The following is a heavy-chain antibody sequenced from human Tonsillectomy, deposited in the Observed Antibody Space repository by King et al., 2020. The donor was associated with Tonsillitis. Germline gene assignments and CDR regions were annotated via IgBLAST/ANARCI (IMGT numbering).Heavy chain of an antibody. J-gene: IGHJ4*02. CDR3: ARGILSAEYSSSSVSDY. CDR2: INHSGST. V-gene: IGHV4-34*01. D-gene: IGHD6-6*01. CDR1: GGSFSGYY. Sequence: VQLQQWGAGLLKPSETLSLTCAVYGGSFSGYYWSWIRQPPGKGLEWIGEINHSGSTNYNPSLKSRVTISVDTSKNQFSLKLRSVTAADTAVYYCARGILSAEYSSSSVSDYWGQGTLVTVSS.